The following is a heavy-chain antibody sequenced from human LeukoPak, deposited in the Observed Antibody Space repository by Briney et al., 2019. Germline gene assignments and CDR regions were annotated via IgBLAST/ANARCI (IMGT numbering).Heavy chain of an antibody. CDR1: GFSFRSYV. J-gene: IGHJ4*02. V-gene: IGHV3-30-3*01. Sequence: GRSLRLSWAASGFSFRSYVVHWVRLAPGKGLDWVTVISYDGSNRYYADSVKGRFTISRDSSKNTVYLQIESLRPEDTAMYYCARATPRSSGWSHFDYWGQGTLVTVSS. CDR3: ARATPRSSGWSHFDY. D-gene: IGHD6-19*01. CDR2: ISYDGSNR.